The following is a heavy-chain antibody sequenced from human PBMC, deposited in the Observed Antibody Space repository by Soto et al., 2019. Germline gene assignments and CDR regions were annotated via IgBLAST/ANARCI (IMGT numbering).Heavy chain of an antibody. V-gene: IGHV3-30-3*01. CDR2: ISYDGSNK. Sequence: ESGGGVVQPGRSLRLSCAASGFTFSSYAMHWVRQAPGKGLEWVAVISYDGSNKYYADSVKGRFTISRDNSKNTLYLQMNSLRAEDTAVYYCARAWVYYYGMDVWGQGTTVTVSS. CDR1: GFTFSSYA. D-gene: IGHD3-16*01. CDR3: ARAWVYYYGMDV. J-gene: IGHJ6*02.